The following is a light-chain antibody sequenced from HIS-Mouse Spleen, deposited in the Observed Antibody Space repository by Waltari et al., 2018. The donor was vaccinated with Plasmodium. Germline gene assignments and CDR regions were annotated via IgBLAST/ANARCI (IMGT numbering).Light chain of an antibody. V-gene: IGKV1-33*01. Sequence: DIQMTQSPSSLSASVGDRVTITCQASQDISNYLNWYQQKPGKAPKLLIYDASNLETGVPSRFSGSGSGTDFTFIISILQPEDIATYYCQQYDNLPPYTFGQGTNLEIK. CDR1: QDISNY. CDR3: QQYDNLPPYT. J-gene: IGKJ2*01. CDR2: DAS.